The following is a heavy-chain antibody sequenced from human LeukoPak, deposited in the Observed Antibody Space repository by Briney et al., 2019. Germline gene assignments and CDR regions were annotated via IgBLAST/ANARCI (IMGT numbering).Heavy chain of an antibody. D-gene: IGHD3-22*01. CDR3: ARAKQPGSGYYYAY. CDR1: GGSISSSSYY. Sequence: SETLSLTCTVSGGSISSSSYYWSWIRQPAGKGLEWIGRIYTSGSTNYNPSLKSRVTISVDTSKNQFSLKLSSVTAADTAVYYCARAKQPGSGYYYAYWGQGTLVTVSS. V-gene: IGHV4-61*02. CDR2: IYTSGST. J-gene: IGHJ4*02.